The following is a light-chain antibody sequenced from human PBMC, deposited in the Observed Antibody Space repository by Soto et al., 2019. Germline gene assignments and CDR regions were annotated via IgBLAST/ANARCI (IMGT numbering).Light chain of an antibody. J-gene: IGLJ3*02. CDR3: SSYTSSSALVV. CDR2: DVS. Sequence: QSALTQPASLSGSPGQSITISCTGSSSDIGGYNYISWYQQSPGKAPKLMIYDVSNRPSGISNRFSGSKSGNTASLTISGLQADDEADYYCSSYTSSSALVVVGGGTKLTVL. V-gene: IGLV2-14*01. CDR1: SSDIGGYNY.